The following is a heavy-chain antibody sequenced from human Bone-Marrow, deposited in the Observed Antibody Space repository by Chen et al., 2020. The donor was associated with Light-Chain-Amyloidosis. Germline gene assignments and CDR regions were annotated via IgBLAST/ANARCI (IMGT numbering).Heavy chain of an antibody. Sequence: QLQESGPGLVQPSKTLALTCNVYGVSTIHSREFYAGWKRQSPGKGLEWIGSIFYDDITYCNPYLKCRFTLSKDPSNNRISLRLRSVTAGDTAMYYCARGPSEVNWGVVQSASVFNFWGQGTMLTVS. CDR3: ARGPSEVNWGVVQSASVFNF. D-gene: IGHD7-27*01. CDR2: IFYDDIT. CDR1: GVSTIHSREFY. V-gene: IGHV4-39*07. J-gene: IGHJ3*01.